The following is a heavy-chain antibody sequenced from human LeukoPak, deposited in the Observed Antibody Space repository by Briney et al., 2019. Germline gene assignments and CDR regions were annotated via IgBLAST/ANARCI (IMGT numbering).Heavy chain of an antibody. Sequence: GGSLRLSCAASGFTFSSYSMNWVRQAPGKGLEWVSSISSSSSYIYYADSVKGRFTISRDNAKNSLYLQMSSLRAEDTSVYYCARLYSSGWRYFDYWGQGTLVTVSS. V-gene: IGHV3-21*01. CDR1: GFTFSSYS. CDR3: ARLYSSGWRYFDY. CDR2: ISSSSSYI. J-gene: IGHJ4*02. D-gene: IGHD6-19*01.